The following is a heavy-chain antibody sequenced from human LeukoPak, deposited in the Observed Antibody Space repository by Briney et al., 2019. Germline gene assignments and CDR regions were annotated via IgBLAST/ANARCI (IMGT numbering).Heavy chain of an antibody. CDR1: GFTFSSYA. D-gene: IGHD2-21*02. V-gene: IGHV3-30-3*01. Sequence: GGSLRLSCEASGFTFSSYAMRWVRQAPGKGLEWVAVISFDGSNKYHADSVKGRFTISRDNSKNTLYLQMNSLRAEDSAIYYCARGQTIVVVTAPIDYWGQGTLVTVSS. CDR2: ISFDGSNK. J-gene: IGHJ4*02. CDR3: ARGQTIVVVTAPIDY.